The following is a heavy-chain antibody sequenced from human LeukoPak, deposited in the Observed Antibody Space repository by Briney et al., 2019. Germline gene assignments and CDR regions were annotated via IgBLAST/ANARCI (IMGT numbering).Heavy chain of an antibody. CDR3: AKTGERDY. J-gene: IGHJ4*02. D-gene: IGHD7-27*01. CDR2: IKEDGTQK. V-gene: IGHV3-7*01. CDR1: GFTFHYYA. Sequence: GGSLRLSCAASGFTFHYYAMNWVRQAPGKGPEWVANIKEDGTQKYYVDSVRGRFTISRDNAENSLYLQMNSLRDEDTAVYYCAKTGERDYWGRGTLVTVSS.